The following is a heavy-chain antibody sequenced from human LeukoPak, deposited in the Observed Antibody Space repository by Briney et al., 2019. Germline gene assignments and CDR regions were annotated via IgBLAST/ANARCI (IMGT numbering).Heavy chain of an antibody. Sequence: PGGSLRLSCAASGFTFSDHYMDWVRQAPGKGLEWVGRSRNKANSYTTEYAASVKGRFTIPRDDSKNSLYLQMNSLKTEDTAVYYCARAVAVTGISVSDYWGQGSLVTVSS. CDR1: GFTFSDHY. D-gene: IGHD6-19*01. J-gene: IGHJ4*02. CDR2: SRNKANSYTT. CDR3: ARAVAVTGISVSDY. V-gene: IGHV3-72*01.